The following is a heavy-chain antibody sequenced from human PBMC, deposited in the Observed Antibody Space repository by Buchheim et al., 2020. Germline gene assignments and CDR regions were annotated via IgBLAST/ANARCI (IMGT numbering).Heavy chain of an antibody. V-gene: IGHV3-48*03. D-gene: IGHD1-26*01. CDR2: ISSSGSNI. CDR3: ATDGATTFDY. CDR1: GFTFSSYG. J-gene: IGHJ4*02. Sequence: EVQLVESGGDLVQPGGSLRLSCAASGFTFSSYGMNWVRQAPGKGLEWISYISSSGSNIHHADSVKGRLTISSDNAKNSLYLQMNSLRAEDTAVYYCATDGATTFDYWGQGTL.